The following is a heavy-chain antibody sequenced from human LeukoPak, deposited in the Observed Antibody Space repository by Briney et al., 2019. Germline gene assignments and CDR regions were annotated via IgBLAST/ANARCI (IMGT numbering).Heavy chain of an antibody. CDR3: ARGGRYCSSTSCYSFDY. D-gene: IGHD2-2*01. CDR1: GFTVSRNH. CDR2: IYSGGTT. J-gene: IGHJ4*02. Sequence: GGSLRLSCVVSGFTVSRNHMSWVRQAPGKGLEWVSVIYSGGTTYYADSVKGRITISRDNSKNTLYLQMNSLRVEDTAVYYCARGGRYCSSTSCYSFDYWGQGTLVTVSS. V-gene: IGHV3-66*01.